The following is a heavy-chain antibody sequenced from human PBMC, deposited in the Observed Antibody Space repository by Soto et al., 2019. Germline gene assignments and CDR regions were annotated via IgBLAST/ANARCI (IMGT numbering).Heavy chain of an antibody. V-gene: IGHV4-4*02. CDR2: LSRGDER. J-gene: IGHJ6*02. Sequence: QVQLQESGPGLVKPSETLSLTCTVSGAPITTTKWWAWVRLPPGKGLEWIGELSRGDERSSNPSLEGRFTMSLDKSSTHFSLQLTSVTAADTAIYYCATQTISYTWGVWGRGTSVTVSS. D-gene: IGHD3-16*01. CDR3: ATQTISYTWGV. CDR1: GAPITTTKW.